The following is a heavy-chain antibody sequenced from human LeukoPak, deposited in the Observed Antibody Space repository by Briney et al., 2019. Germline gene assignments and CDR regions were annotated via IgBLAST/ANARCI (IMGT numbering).Heavy chain of an antibody. Sequence: GGSLRLSCEASGFAFGRSAMTWVRQTPGKGLEWFSSISSSGNTYYADSVKGRFTISRDNSKNLVNLQMNSLRAEDTAIYYCVKGRMSEDGLDFWGQGSLVTVSS. D-gene: IGHD5-24*01. CDR3: VKGRMSEDGLDF. V-gene: IGHV3-23*01. J-gene: IGHJ4*02. CDR1: GFAFGRSA. CDR2: ISSSGNT.